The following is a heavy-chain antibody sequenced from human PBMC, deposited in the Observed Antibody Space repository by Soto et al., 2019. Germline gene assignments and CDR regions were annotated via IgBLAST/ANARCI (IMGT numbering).Heavy chain of an antibody. J-gene: IGHJ4*02. Sequence: EVQLVESGGGLVKPGGSLRLSCAASGFTFISYSMNWVRQAPGKGLEWVSSISSSSSYIYYADSVKGRFTISRDNAKNSLYLQMNSLRAEDTAVYYCARAGYSSGWGDYWGQGTLVTVSS. D-gene: IGHD6-19*01. CDR1: GFTFISYS. CDR2: ISSSSSYI. CDR3: ARAGYSSGWGDY. V-gene: IGHV3-21*01.